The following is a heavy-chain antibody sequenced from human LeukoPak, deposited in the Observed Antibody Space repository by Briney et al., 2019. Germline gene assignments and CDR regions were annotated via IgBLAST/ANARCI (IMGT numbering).Heavy chain of an antibody. Sequence: PGGSLRLSCTGSGFTFSTYAMTWVRQAPGKGLEWVSSIRGGGRNTFYADSVKDRFTISRDNSKNTLFLQMNSLRGEDTAIYYCARDPNGDYVGAFDMGGPGTMVTVSS. D-gene: IGHD4-17*01. CDR1: GFTFSTYA. CDR3: ARDPNGDYVGAFDM. V-gene: IGHV3-23*01. J-gene: IGHJ3*02. CDR2: IRGGGRNT.